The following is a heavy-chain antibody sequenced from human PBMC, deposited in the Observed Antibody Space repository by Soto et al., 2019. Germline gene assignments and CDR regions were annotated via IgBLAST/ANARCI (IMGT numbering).Heavy chain of an antibody. CDR1: GGSISSYY. CDR2: IYYSGST. J-gene: IGHJ4*02. Sequence: PSETLSLSCTVSGGSISSYYWSWIRQPPGKGLEWIGYIYYSGSTNYNPSLKSRVTISVDTSKNQFSLKLSSVTAADTAVYYCARGGTYYYGSGSYYDYWGQGTLVTVSS. D-gene: IGHD3-10*01. V-gene: IGHV4-59*01. CDR3: ARGGTYYYGSGSYYDY.